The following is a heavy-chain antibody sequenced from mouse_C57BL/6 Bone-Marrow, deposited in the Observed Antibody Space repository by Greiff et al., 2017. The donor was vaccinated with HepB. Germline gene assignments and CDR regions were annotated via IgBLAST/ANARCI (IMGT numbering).Heavy chain of an antibody. V-gene: IGHV1-81*01. J-gene: IGHJ1*03. CDR1: GYTFTSYG. CDR2: IYPRSGNT. D-gene: IGHD1-1*01. CDR3: ARGTVVATDWYFDV. Sequence: VKLMESGAELARPGASVKLSCKASGYTFTSYGISWVKQRTGQGLEWIGEIYPRSGNTYYNEKFKGKATLTADKSSSTAYMELRSLTSEDSAVYFCARGTVVATDWYFDVWGTGTTVTVSS.